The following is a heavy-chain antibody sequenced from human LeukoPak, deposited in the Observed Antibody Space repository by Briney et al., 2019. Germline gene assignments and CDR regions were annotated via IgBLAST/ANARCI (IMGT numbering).Heavy chain of an antibody. J-gene: IGHJ6*03. CDR2: IYTSGST. Sequence: PSETLSLTCTVSGGSISSGSYYWSWIRQPAGKGLEWIGRIYTSGSTNYNPSLKSRVTISVDTSKNQFSLKLSSVTAADTAVYYCASGIAAAELYYYMDVWGKGTTVTVSS. D-gene: IGHD6-13*01. V-gene: IGHV4-61*02. CDR1: GGSISSGSYY. CDR3: ASGIAAAELYYYMDV.